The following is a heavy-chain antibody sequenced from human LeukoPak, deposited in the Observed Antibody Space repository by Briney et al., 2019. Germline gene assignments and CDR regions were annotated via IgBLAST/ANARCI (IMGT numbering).Heavy chain of an antibody. D-gene: IGHD3-16*02. Sequence: GRSLRLSCAASGFTFNTYAMSWVRQAPGKGLEWVSLIIGSGNSIHYADSVKGRFTISRDNFKNTVFLQLNSLRPEDTAVYYCAKHGDNVWGSFRFGLDYWGQGTLVTVSS. CDR1: GFTFNTYA. CDR2: IIGSGNSI. V-gene: IGHV3-23*01. J-gene: IGHJ4*02. CDR3: AKHGDNVWGSFRFGLDY.